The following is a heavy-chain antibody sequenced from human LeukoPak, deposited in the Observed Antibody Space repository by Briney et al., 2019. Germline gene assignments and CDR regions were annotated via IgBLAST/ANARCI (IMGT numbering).Heavy chain of an antibody. CDR1: GFTFSDYY. Sequence: PGGSLRHSCAASGFTFSDYYMSWIRQAPGKGLEWVSYISSSSSYTNYADSVKGRFTISRDNAKNSLYLQMNSLRAEDTAVYYCVKYGSGSYTADYWGQGTLVTVSS. D-gene: IGHD3-10*01. CDR3: VKYGSGSYTADY. V-gene: IGHV3-11*06. J-gene: IGHJ4*02. CDR2: ISSSSSYT.